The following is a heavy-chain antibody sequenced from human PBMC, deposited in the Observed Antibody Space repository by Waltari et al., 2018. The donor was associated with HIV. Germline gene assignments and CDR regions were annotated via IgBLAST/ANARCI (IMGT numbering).Heavy chain of an antibody. CDR1: GFNFRRFS. CDR2: LRRDTYEA. V-gene: IGHV3-7*03. D-gene: IGHD2-15*01. CDR3: VRDDPGYVAIDY. J-gene: IGHJ4*02. Sequence: LVQSGGGAVQEGGSLVLSCSGSGFNFRRFSLNWVRQTPRRGLEWVASLRRDTYEANYLASVRGRFIISRDNAKSSAYLEMTSLRVEDTATYYCVRDDPGYVAIDYWGQGSQVVVS.